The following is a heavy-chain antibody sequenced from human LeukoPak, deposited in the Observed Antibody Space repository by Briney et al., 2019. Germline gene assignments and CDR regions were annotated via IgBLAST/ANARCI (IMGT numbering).Heavy chain of an antibody. Sequence: PSETLSLTCAVYRGSFSGYYWSWIRQPPGKGLEWIGEINSSGGTNYNPSLKSPVTISVATSTTPFSLTLSSVTAADTAVYYCARLPLSSVSSSWYSYQNQSGMDVWGQGTTVTVSS. CDR1: RGSFSGYY. D-gene: IGHD6-13*01. J-gene: IGHJ6*02. CDR2: INSSGGT. CDR3: ARLPLSSVSSSWYSYQNQSGMDV. V-gene: IGHV4-34*01.